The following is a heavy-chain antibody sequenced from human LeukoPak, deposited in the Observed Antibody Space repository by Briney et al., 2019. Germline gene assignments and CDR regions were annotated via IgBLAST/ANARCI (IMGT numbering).Heavy chain of an antibody. V-gene: IGHV3-30*18. D-gene: IGHD5-18*01. J-gene: IGHJ6*02. CDR3: AKDRASWDTAMAHYYYYGMDV. Sequence: GRSLRLSCAASGFTFSSYGMHWVRQAPGKGLEWVAVISCDGSNKYYADSVKGRFTISRDNSKNTLYLQMNSLRAEDTAVYYCAKDRASWDTAMAHYYYYGMDVWGQGTTVTVSS. CDR2: ISCDGSNK. CDR1: GFTFSSYG.